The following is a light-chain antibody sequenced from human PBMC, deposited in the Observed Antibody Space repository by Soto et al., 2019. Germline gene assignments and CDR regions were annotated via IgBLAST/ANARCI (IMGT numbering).Light chain of an antibody. V-gene: IGLV1-44*01. CDR3: AAWDDSLNGHVV. CDR1: ISIIGSNT. Sequence: QSVLTQPPSASGTPGQRVTISCSGSISIIGSNTVNWYQQLPGTAPKLLIYSNNQRPSGVPDRFSGSKSGTSASLAISGLQSEDEADYYCAAWDDSLNGHVVFGGGTKLTVL. J-gene: IGLJ2*01. CDR2: SNN.